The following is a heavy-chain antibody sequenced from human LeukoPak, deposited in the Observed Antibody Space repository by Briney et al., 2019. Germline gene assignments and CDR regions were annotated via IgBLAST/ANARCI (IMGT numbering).Heavy chain of an antibody. CDR1: GFTFRSYE. CDR2: ISSSGSTT. CDR3: ATRDEVVIATHSFY. D-gene: IGHD2-21*01. Sequence: PGGSLRLSCAASGFTFRSYEMNWVRQAPGKWLEWVSYISSSGSTTYYTDSVKGRFTISRDNAKNSLYLQLNGLRSEDTGVYYCATRDEVVIATHSFYWGQGTLVTVSS. V-gene: IGHV3-48*03. J-gene: IGHJ4*02.